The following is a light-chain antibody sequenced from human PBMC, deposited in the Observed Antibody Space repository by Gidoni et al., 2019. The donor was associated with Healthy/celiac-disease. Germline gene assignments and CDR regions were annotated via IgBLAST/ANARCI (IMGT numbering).Light chain of an antibody. Sequence: EVVLTQSPPTLSLSPGERATLSCRASQSVSNYLAWYQQKGGQAPRLLIYDTSLRATGIPTRFSGSGSGTDFTLTISSLEPEDFGIYYCQQRASWPPKFXQXTRVDIK. J-gene: IGKJ1*01. CDR3: QQRASWPPK. CDR1: QSVSNY. CDR2: DTS. V-gene: IGKV3-11*01.